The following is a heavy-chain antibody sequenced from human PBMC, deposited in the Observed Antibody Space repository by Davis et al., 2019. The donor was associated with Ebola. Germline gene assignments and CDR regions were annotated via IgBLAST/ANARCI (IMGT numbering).Heavy chain of an antibody. Sequence: SVKVSCWASSDSFISYAISWVRHPPGPGLEWIEGIIPIFGTTSYTQKFPGRVPITADESTGTAYRELSSLRSEDTAVYYCAGMHGFGEGWPGYWGQVTLVTVSS. J-gene: IGHJ4*02. D-gene: IGHD3-10*01. V-gene: IGHV1-69*13. CDR2: IIPIFGTT. CDR1: SDSFISYA. CDR3: AGMHGFGEGWPGY.